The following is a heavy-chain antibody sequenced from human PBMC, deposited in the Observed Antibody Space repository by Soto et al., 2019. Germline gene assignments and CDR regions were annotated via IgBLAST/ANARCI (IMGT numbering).Heavy chain of an antibody. J-gene: IGHJ4*02. CDR3: AKIPTGSGSSKFDY. D-gene: IGHD3-10*01. Sequence: GGSLRLSCAASGFTFRTYAMNWVRQAPGKGLEWISAISGSGSFTHYADSVRGRFTISRDNSQNQLYLQMNNLRGDDTAMYYCAKIPTGSGSSKFDYWGQGSQVTVSS. CDR2: ISGSGSFT. CDR1: GFTFRTYA. V-gene: IGHV3-23*01.